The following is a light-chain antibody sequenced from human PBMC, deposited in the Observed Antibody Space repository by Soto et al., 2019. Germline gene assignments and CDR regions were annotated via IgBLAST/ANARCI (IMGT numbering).Light chain of an antibody. CDR3: QHRSNWPPVT. CDR2: DAS. CDR1: QSVRSY. J-gene: IGKJ5*01. Sequence: EIVLTQSPGTLSLSPGERATLSCRATQSVRSYLAWYQQKPGQAPRLLIYDASNRATGVPARFSGSGSGTDFTLTISSLEPEDFAVYYCQHRSNWPPVTFGPGTRLEI. V-gene: IGKV3-11*01.